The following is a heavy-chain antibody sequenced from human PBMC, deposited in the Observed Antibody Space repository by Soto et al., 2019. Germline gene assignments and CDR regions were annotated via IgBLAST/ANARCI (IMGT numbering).Heavy chain of an antibody. CDR1: GFTFSSYG. CDR3: AKDLGYEYYSYYGMDV. V-gene: IGHV3-30*18. CDR2: ISYDGSNK. D-gene: IGHD5-12*01. J-gene: IGHJ6*02. Sequence: AWSLGLSCAASGFTFSSYGMHGVRQAPGEGLEWVAVISYDGSNKYYADSVKGRFTISRDNSKNTLYLQMNSLRAEDTAVYYCAKDLGYEYYSYYGMDVWGQGTTVTVSS.